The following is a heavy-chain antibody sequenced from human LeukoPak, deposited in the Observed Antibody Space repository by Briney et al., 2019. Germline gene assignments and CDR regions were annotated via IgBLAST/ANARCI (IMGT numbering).Heavy chain of an antibody. Sequence: PSETLSLTCADYGGSFSGYYWSWIRQPPGKGLEWIGEINHSGSTNYNPSLKSRVTISVDTSKNQFSLKLSSVTAADTAVYYCAREEDTASYWGQGTLVTVSS. CDR2: INHSGST. CDR1: GGSFSGYY. J-gene: IGHJ4*02. D-gene: IGHD5-18*01. V-gene: IGHV4-34*01. CDR3: AREEDTASY.